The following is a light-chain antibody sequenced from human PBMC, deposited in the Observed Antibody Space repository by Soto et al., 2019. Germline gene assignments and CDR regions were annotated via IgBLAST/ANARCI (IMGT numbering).Light chain of an antibody. V-gene: IGKV3-11*01. CDR2: DAS. CDR3: QQHCKWLLP. J-gene: IGKJ5*01. Sequence: SPSTLSLSPGERATLFCRASQSVSSYFAWYQQKPGQAPNLLIYDASNRATGIPARFSGSGSGTDFTLTISSLEPEDFAVYYGQQHCKWLLPFGQGTRLEIK. CDR1: QSVSSY.